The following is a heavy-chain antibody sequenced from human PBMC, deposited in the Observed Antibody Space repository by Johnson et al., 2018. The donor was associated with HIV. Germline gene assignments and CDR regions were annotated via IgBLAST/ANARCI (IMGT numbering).Heavy chain of an antibody. V-gene: IGHV3-20*04. J-gene: IGHJ3*01. CDR2: INWNGGRT. CDR3: ARDLIVGASGSDAFDV. CDR1: GFTLDDYG. D-gene: IGHD1-26*01. Sequence: EVQLVESGGGVVRPGGSLRLSCAASGFTLDDYGMPWVRHAPGTGLEWVPGINWNGGRTGYADSVKGRFPISRDNAKNSLYLQMNSLRAEDTALYYCARDLIVGASGSDAFDVWGQGTAVTVSS.